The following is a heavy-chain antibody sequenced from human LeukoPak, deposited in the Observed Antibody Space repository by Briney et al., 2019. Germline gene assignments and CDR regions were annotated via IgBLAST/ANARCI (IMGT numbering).Heavy chain of an antibody. J-gene: IGHJ5*02. CDR1: GASISSGAYH. V-gene: IGHV4-30-4*01. Sequence: SETLSLTCTVSGASISSGAYHWSWIRQAPGKGLEWIGHSGTTSYNPSLNGRVSISVDTSKNQFSLRLTSVTAADTAVYFCATYYGSQGRSGSWGQGTRVTVSS. CDR2: SGTT. CDR3: ATYYGSQGRSGS. D-gene: IGHD3-10*01.